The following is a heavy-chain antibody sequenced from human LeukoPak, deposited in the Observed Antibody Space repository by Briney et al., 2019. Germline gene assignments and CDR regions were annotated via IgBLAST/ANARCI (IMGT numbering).Heavy chain of an antibody. V-gene: IGHV4-39*07. J-gene: IGHJ4*02. CDR2: IYYSGST. CDR3: ARWYSGSFQYFDY. CDR1: GGSISSSSYY. D-gene: IGHD1-26*01. Sequence: PSETLSLTCTVSGGSISSSSYYWGWIRQPPGKGLEWIGSIYYSGSTYYNPSLKSRVTISVDTSKNQFSLKLSSVTAADTAVYYCARWYSGSFQYFDYWGQGTLVTVSS.